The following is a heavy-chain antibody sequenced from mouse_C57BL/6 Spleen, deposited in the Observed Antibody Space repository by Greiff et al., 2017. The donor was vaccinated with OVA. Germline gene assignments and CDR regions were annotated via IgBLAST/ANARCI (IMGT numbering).Heavy chain of an antibody. CDR3: ARCVITTVVATDWYFDV. V-gene: IGHV1-80*01. D-gene: IGHD1-1*01. CDR1: GYAFSSYW. CDR2: IYPGDGDT. J-gene: IGHJ1*03. Sequence: QVQLQQSGAELVKPGASVKISCKASGYAFSSYWMNWVKQRPGKGLEWIGQIYPGDGDTNYNGKFKGKATLTADKSSRTAYMQLSSLTSVYSAVYFCARCVITTVVATDWYFDVWGTGTTVTVSS.